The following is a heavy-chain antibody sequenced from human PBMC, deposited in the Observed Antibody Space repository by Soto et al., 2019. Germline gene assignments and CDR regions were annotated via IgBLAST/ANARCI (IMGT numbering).Heavy chain of an antibody. CDR2: IYYTGST. CDR3: ARGRHWLDY. CDR1: GGSISNYY. V-gene: IGHV4-59*01. J-gene: IGHJ4*02. Sequence: QVQLQESGPGLVKPSETLSLTCTVSGGSISNYYWSWIRQPPGKGLEWIGYIYYTGSTNYNPSLKSRVTISVDTSENQFSLRLSSVTAADTAIYCARGRHWLDYWGQGTLVTVSS. D-gene: IGHD6-19*01.